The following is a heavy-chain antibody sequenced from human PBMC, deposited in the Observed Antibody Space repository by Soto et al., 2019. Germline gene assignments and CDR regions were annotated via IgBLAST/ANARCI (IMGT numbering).Heavy chain of an antibody. Sequence: GGSLRLSCAASGFTFDDYAMHWVRQAPGKGLEWVSGISWNSGSIGYADSVKGRFTISRDNAKNSLYLQMNSLRAEDTALYYCAKGITIFGVVASGYYYGMDVWGQGTKVTVSS. J-gene: IGHJ6*02. CDR2: ISWNSGSI. CDR1: GFTFDDYA. CDR3: AKGITIFGVVASGYYYGMDV. V-gene: IGHV3-9*01. D-gene: IGHD3-3*01.